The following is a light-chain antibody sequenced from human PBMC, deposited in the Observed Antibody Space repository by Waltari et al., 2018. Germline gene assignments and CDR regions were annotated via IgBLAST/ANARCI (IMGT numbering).Light chain of an antibody. J-gene: IGKJ5*01. CDR2: WAS. V-gene: IGKV4-1*01. CDR3: QQYYNIPIT. Sequence: DIVMTQSPDSLAVSLGGRATINCKSSQSVLYSSNNENYLAWYQQKPGQPPKLLIYWASTRESGVPDRFSGSGSGTDFTLTISSLQAEDVAVYYCQQYYNIPITFGQGTRLEIK. CDR1: QSVLYSSNNENY.